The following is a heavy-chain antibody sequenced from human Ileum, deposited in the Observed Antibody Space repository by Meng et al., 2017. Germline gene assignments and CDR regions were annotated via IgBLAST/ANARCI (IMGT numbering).Heavy chain of an antibody. CDR2: INAANGNT. Sequence: QVQLVQSVAEVKKPGASVKVSFKASGYTFTSYTMHWVRQAPGQRLEWMGWINAANGNTKYSQKFQGRVTITGDTSASTASMELNSLRSEDTAIYFCAREINRGSSWFDYWGQGTLVTVSS. D-gene: IGHD6-13*01. CDR1: GYTFTSYT. J-gene: IGHJ4*02. CDR3: AREINRGSSWFDY. V-gene: IGHV1-3*01.